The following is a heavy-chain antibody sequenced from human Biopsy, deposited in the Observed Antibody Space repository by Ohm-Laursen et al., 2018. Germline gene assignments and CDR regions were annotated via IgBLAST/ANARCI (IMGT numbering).Heavy chain of an antibody. D-gene: IGHD3-22*01. CDR2: LTWNSGTK. V-gene: IGHV3-9*01. CDR1: GFTFSDHY. CDR3: VRTFHNYDFLDS. J-gene: IGHJ5*01. Sequence: SLRLSCAASGFTFSDHYMEWVRQAPGKGLEWVAGLTWNSGTKAYGGSVKGRFTISRDNAKNSLYLHMKSLRLDDTALYYFVRTFHNYDFLDSWGQGTLVTVSS.